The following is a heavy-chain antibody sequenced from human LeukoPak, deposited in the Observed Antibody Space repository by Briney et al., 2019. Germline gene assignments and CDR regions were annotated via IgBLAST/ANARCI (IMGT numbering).Heavy chain of an antibody. CDR3: ARVVPDGYSDY. Sequence: SETLFLTCTVSGGSITSYYWSWIRQPPGRGLEWIGYVYYSGSTNYNPSLKSRVTISVDTSKNQFSLKLSSVTAADTAVYYCARVVPDGYSDYWGQGTLVTVSS. J-gene: IGHJ4*02. CDR2: VYYSGST. V-gene: IGHV4-59*01. D-gene: IGHD5-24*01. CDR1: GGSITSYY.